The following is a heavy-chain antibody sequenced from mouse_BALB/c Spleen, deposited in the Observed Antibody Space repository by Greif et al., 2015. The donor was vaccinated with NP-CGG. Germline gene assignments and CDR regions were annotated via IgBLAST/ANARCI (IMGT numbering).Heavy chain of an antibody. CDR1: GFSLTSYG. Sequence: QVQLQQSGPGLVAPSQSLSITCTVSGFSLTSYGVHWVRQPPGKGLEWLGVIWAGGSTNYNSALMSRLSISKDNSKSQVFLKMNSLQTDDTAMYYCARGDYYGISYGYFDVWGAGTTVTVSS. D-gene: IGHD1-1*01. V-gene: IGHV2-9*02. CDR2: IWAGGST. CDR3: ARGDYYGISYGYFDV. J-gene: IGHJ1*01.